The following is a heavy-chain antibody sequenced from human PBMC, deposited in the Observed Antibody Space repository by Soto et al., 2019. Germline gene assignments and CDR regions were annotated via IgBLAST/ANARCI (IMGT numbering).Heavy chain of an antibody. V-gene: IGHV4-61*01. CDR1: GGSVSSESHY. J-gene: IGHJ6*02. CDR2: IYYTGST. Sequence: SETLSLTCTVSGGSVSSESHYWSWIRQTPGKGLEWIGYIYYTGSTNYNPSLKGRVTMSVDTSRDQVSLRLRSVTRADTAVYYCAREQHPFSRGSYYYAMEVWGQGTKVTVSS. CDR3: AREQHPFSRGSYYYAMEV. D-gene: IGHD3-10*01.